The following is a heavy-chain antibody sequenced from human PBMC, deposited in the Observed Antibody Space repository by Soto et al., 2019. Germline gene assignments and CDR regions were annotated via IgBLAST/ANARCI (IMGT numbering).Heavy chain of an antibody. CDR3: EKADGEQWLIPHLDN. V-gene: IGHV3-23*01. Sequence: PGGSLRLSCEASGFNFKKFAMGWVRQAPGEGLEWVSGISCCGGSTSYADSVKGRFTLARDDSKNTLSLHLNSLRFEDTARYFCEKADGEQWLIPHLDNWGQGTLVTVSS. J-gene: IGHJ4*02. D-gene: IGHD6-19*01. CDR2: ISCCGGST. CDR1: GFNFKKFA.